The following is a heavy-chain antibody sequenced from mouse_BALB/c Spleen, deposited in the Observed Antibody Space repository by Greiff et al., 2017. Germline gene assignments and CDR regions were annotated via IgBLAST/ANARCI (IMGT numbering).Heavy chain of an antibody. V-gene: IGHV1-66*01. CDR2: IFPGSGNT. D-gene: IGHD2-1*01. CDR1: GYSFTSYY. J-gene: IGHJ2*01. Sequence: QVQLQQSGPELVKPGASVKISCKASGYSFTSYYIHRVKQRPGQGLEWIGWIFPGSGNTKYNEKFKGKATLTADTSSSTAYMQLSSLTSEDSAVYFCARENGNYYFDYWGQGTTLTVSS. CDR3: ARENGNYYFDY.